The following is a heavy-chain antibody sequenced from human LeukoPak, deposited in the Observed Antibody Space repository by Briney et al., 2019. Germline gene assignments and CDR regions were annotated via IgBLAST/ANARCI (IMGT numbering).Heavy chain of an antibody. V-gene: IGHV3-21*01. Sequence: PGGSLRLSCAASGFTLSSHWMHWVRQAPGKGLEWVSSISSSSSYIYYADSVKGRFTISRDNAKNSLYLQMNSLRAEDTAVYYCARGSYDYVWGSYRYRYYFDYWGQGTLVTVSS. CDR1: GFTLSSHW. CDR2: ISSSSSYI. D-gene: IGHD3-16*02. CDR3: ARGSYDYVWGSYRYRYYFDY. J-gene: IGHJ4*02.